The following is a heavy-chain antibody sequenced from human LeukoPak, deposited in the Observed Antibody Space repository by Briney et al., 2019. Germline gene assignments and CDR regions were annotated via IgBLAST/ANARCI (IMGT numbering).Heavy chain of an antibody. CDR2: INHSETT. D-gene: IGHD3-10*01. Sequence: SETLSLTCAVYGGSFSGYYWIWMRQPPGKGLEWIGEINHSETTNYNPSLKSRVTISVDTAKNQFSLKLGSVTAADTAVYYCARLTKNDSGSFRFGKKKRGYMDVWGKGTTVTISS. V-gene: IGHV4-34*01. J-gene: IGHJ6*03. CDR1: GGSFSGYY. CDR3: ARLTKNDSGSFRFGKKKRGYMDV.